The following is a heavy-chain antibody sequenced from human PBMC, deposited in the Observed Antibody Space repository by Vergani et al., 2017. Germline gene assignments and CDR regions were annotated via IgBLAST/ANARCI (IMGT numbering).Heavy chain of an antibody. CDR2: IYSGGST. J-gene: IGHJ6*02. CDR3: ARDDERYCSGGSCYAYYGMDV. V-gene: IGHV3-66*02. D-gene: IGHD2-15*01. Sequence: EVQLVESGGGLVQPGGSLRLSCAASGFTVSSNYMSWVRQAPGKGLEWVSVIYSGGSTYYADSVKGRFTISRDNSKNTLYLQMNSLRDEDTAVYYCARDDERYCSGGSCYAYYGMDVWGQGTTVTVSS. CDR1: GFTVSSNY.